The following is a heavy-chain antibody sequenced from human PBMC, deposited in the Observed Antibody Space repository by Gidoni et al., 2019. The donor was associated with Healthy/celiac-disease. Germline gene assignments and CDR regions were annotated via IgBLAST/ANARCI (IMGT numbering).Heavy chain of an antibody. J-gene: IGHJ4*02. CDR2: IYYSGCT. CDR3: ARHTEDYYDSSGYYYFDY. D-gene: IGHD3-22*01. Sequence: QLQLHEPGPGLLKPSETLSLTSRYYWDWILQPPGKGLEWIVSIYYSGCTYYNPSIKNRVTISVDTTKNQFSLKLSAVTAADTAVYYCARHTEDYYDSSGYYYFDYWGQGTLVTVSS. CDR1: SRYY. V-gene: IGHV4-39*01.